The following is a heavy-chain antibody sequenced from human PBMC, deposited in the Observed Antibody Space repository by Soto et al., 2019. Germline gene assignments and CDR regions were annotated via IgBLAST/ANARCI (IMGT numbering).Heavy chain of an antibody. Sequence: QVQLQESGPGLVKPSQTLSLTCTVSGGSISNADYYWSWVRQPPGKGLEWIGYIYYSGSSFFNPSLTSRVTMSQDTSKNQFSLRLTSVTAADTAVYYCARAIVVTVGGMDVWGRGPTVTVSS. CDR2: IYYSGSS. CDR3: ARAIVVTVGGMDV. CDR1: GGSISNADYY. J-gene: IGHJ6*02. D-gene: IGHD5-12*01. V-gene: IGHV4-30-4*01.